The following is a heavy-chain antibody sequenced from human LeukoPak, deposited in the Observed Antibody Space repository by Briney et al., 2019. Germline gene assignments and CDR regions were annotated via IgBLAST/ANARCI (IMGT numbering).Heavy chain of an antibody. CDR3: AKGTTGWHTYFDY. D-gene: IGHD6-19*01. CDR1: GFTFSNYA. Sequence: GGSQTLSCAASGFTFSNYAMNWARQARGKGLEWVSAISGRGGAKYDADSVKGRFTISRDNSKNPLYRQRKSLRAEDAGVYYGAKGTTGWHTYFDYWGQGILVTVSS. CDR2: ISGRGGAK. V-gene: IGHV3-23*01. J-gene: IGHJ4*02.